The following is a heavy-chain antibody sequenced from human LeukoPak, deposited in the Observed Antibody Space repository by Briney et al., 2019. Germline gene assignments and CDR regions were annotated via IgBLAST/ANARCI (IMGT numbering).Heavy chain of an antibody. D-gene: IGHD4-23*01. CDR3: ASTTVVTLAFDI. CDR1: GGSISSSSYY. V-gene: IGHV4-39*07. J-gene: IGHJ3*02. CDR2: IYYSGST. Sequence: SETLSLTCTVPGGSISSSSYYWGWIRQPPGKGLEWIGSIYYSGSTYYNPSLKSRVTISVDTSKNQFSLKLSSVTAADTAVYYCASTTVVTLAFDIWGQGTMVTVSS.